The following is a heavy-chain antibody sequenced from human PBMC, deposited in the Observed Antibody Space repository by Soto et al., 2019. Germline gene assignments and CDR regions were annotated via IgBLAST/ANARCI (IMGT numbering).Heavy chain of an antibody. V-gene: IGHV1-46*01. CDR1: GYTFTSNY. J-gene: IGHJ6*02. D-gene: IGHD2-8*01. CDR2: INPSGGST. CDR3: ATAPGGVSGGLDV. Sequence: QVQLVQSGAEVKKPGASVKVSCKASGYTFTSNYMHWVRQAPGQGLEWMGIINPSGGSTNYAQKFQGRVTMTRDTSTSTVYMELRSLSSEDTAAYYRATAPGGVSGGLDVWGQGTSVTVSS.